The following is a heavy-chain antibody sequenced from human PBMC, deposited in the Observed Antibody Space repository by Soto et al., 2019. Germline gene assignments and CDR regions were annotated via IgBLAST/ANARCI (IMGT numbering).Heavy chain of an antibody. CDR1: GDSITSSAW. V-gene: IGHV4-4*02. J-gene: IGHJ5*02. Sequence: QVQLQESGPGLVKPSGTLSLTCAVSGDSITSSAWWSCVRQPPGKGLEWIGEIHLGGTTNYIPSLKSRVTISVDKSKNQFSLILNSVTAADTAIYYCARGDNWRLDLWGQGTLVTVSS. CDR3: ARGDNWRLDL. D-gene: IGHD1-20*01. CDR2: IHLGGTT.